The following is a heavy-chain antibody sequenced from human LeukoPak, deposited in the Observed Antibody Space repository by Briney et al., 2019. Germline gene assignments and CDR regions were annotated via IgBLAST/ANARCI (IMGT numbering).Heavy chain of an antibody. CDR3: AKLSGSSWVYYYYGMDV. J-gene: IGHJ6*02. V-gene: IGHV3-64D*06. CDR2: ISSNGGST. CDR1: GFTFSSYA. Sequence: PGGSLRLSCSASGFTFSSYAMHWVRQAPGKGLEYVSAISSNGGSTYYADSVKGRFTISRDNSKNTLYLQMSSLRAEDTAVYYCAKLSGSSWVYYYYGMDVWGQGTTVTVSS. D-gene: IGHD6-13*01.